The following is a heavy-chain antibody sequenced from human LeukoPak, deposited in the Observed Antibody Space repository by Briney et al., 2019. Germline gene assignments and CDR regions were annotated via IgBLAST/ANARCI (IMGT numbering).Heavy chain of an antibody. J-gene: IGHJ4*02. CDR2: FDPEDGET. D-gene: IGHD1-26*01. Sequence: ASVRVSCKVSGYTLTQLSMHRVRQAPGKGLEWMGGFDPEDGETIYAQKFQGRVTMTEDTSTDTAYMELSSLRSDDTAVYYCATDSGTHFLFWGQGTLVT. CDR3: ATDSGTHFLF. V-gene: IGHV1-24*01. CDR1: GYTLTQLS.